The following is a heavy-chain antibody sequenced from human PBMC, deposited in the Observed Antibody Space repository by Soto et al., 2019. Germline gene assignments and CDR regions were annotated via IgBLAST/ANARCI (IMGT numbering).Heavy chain of an antibody. CDR1: GGSISSGGYS. J-gene: IGHJ4*02. CDR3: ARDKRDLRFLEWSYYFDY. CDR2: IYHSGST. V-gene: IGHV4-30-2*01. Sequence: SETLSLTCAVSGGSISSGGYSWSWIRQPPGKGLEWIGYIYHSGSTYYNPSLKSRVTISVDTSKNQFSLKLTSVTAADTAVYYCARDKRDLRFLEWSYYFDYWGQGTLVTVSS. D-gene: IGHD3-3*01.